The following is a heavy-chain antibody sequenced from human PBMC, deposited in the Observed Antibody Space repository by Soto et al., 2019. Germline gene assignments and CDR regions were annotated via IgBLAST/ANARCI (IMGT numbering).Heavy chain of an antibody. D-gene: IGHD2-2*01. V-gene: IGHV1-18*01. CDR1: GYTFTSYG. Sequence: QVQLVQSGAEVKKPGASVKVSCKASGYTFTSYGISWVRQAPGQGLEWMGWISAYNGNTNYAQKLQGRVTMTTDTSPSTAYMELRSLRSDDTSVYYCARDIRQYCSSTSCYFGFGPWGQGTLVTVSS. CDR3: ARDIRQYCSSTSCYFGFGP. J-gene: IGHJ5*02. CDR2: ISAYNGNT.